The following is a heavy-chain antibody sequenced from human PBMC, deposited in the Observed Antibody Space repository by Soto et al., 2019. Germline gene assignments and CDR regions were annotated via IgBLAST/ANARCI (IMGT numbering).Heavy chain of an antibody. V-gene: IGHV1-69*13. CDR3: ASGQYCSGGSCYRPYYYYGMDV. D-gene: IGHD2-15*01. J-gene: IGHJ6*02. Sequence: GSSVKVSCKGAVEALSIYASSWGRQAPGQGLEWMGGIIPIFGTANYAQKFQGRVTITADESTSTAYMELSSLRSEDTAVYYCASGQYCSGGSCYRPYYYYGMDVWGQGTTVTVSS. CDR1: VEALSIYA. CDR2: IIPIFGTA.